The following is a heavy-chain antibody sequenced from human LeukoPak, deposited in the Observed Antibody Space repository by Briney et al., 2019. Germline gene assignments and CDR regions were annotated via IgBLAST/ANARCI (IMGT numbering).Heavy chain of an antibody. D-gene: IGHD2-2*01. CDR3: ARSHSRAVPAANPLWGWFDP. V-gene: IGHV1-69*02. CDR2: IIPILGIA. J-gene: IGHJ5*02. CDR1: GGTFSSYT. Sequence: ASVKVSCKASGGTFSSYTISWVRQAPGQGLEWMGRIIPILGIANYAQKFQGRVTITADKSTSTAYMELSGLRSEDTAVYYCARSHSRAVPAANPLWGWFDPWGQGTLVTVSS.